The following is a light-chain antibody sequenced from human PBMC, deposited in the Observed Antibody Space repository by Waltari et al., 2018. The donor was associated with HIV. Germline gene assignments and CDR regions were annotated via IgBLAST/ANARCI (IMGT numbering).Light chain of an antibody. Sequence: DIVLTQSPVFLILSLGERAPVDCRPSLGVSYASKRRFYLAWYQQKAGQPPKLLLHWAPSRESGVPDRFTASGSATNFTLTVRSRRAEDVATYFCQQYFSVPWTFGQG. CDR1: LGVSYASKRRFY. J-gene: IGKJ1*01. CDR3: QQYFSVPWT. CDR2: WAP. V-gene: IGKV4-1*01.